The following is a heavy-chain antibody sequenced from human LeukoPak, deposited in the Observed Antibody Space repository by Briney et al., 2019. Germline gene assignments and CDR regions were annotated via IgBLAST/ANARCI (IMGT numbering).Heavy chain of an antibody. J-gene: IGHJ1*01. CDR1: GYTFTGYY. Sequence: GASVKVSCKASGYTFTGYYMHWVRQAPGQGLEWMGWINPNSGGTNYAQKFQGRVTMTRDTSISTAYMELSRLRPDDTAVYYCARARITMVRGVITTGFQHWGQGTLVTVSS. CDR3: ARARITMVRGVITTGFQH. D-gene: IGHD3-10*01. V-gene: IGHV1-2*02. CDR2: INPNSGGT.